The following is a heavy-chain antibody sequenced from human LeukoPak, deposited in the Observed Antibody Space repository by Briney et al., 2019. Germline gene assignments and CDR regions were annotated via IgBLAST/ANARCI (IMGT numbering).Heavy chain of an antibody. CDR1: GFTFSSYA. Sequence: QAGRSLRLSCAASGFTFSSYAMHWVRQAPGKGLEWVAVISYDGSNKYYADSVKGRFTISRDNSKNTLYLQMNSLRAEDTAVYYCACLEWLLTARPTHYYYYMDVWGKGTTVTVSS. CDR2: ISYDGSNK. D-gene: IGHD3-3*01. V-gene: IGHV3-30*04. J-gene: IGHJ6*03. CDR3: ACLEWLLTARPTHYYYYMDV.